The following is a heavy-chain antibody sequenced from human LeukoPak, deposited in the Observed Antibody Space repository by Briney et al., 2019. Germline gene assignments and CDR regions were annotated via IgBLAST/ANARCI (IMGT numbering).Heavy chain of an antibody. CDR1: GYTFSNYE. V-gene: IGHV1-69*05. J-gene: IGHJ4*02. CDR2: IIPMFGTA. Sequence: ASVKVSCKASGYTFSNYEINWVRQATGQGLQWMGRIIPMFGTADYAQKFQGRVTITTDESTSTVYMELSSLRSEDTAVYYCARVGQGYYDSYGFYYFEYWGQGSLVTVSS. CDR3: ARVGQGYYDSYGFYYFEY. D-gene: IGHD3-22*01.